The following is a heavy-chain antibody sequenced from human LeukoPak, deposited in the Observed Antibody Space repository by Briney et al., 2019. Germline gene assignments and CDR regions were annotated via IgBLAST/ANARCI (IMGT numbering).Heavy chain of an antibody. D-gene: IGHD2-15*01. J-gene: IGHJ4*02. V-gene: IGHV4-39*07. Sequence: SQTLSLTCTVSGGSISSGGYYWGWIRQPPGKGLEWIGSIYKSGSTYYNPSLESRVTISLDTSKNQFSLKLSSVTAADTAVYFCARALGYCSGGSCYYFDYWGQGTLVTVSS. CDR3: ARALGYCSGGSCYYFDY. CDR2: IYKSGST. CDR1: GGSISSGGYY.